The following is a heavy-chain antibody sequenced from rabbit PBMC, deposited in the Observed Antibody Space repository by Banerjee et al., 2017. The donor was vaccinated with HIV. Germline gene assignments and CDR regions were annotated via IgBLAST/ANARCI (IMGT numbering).Heavy chain of an antibody. V-gene: IGHV1S40*01. CDR2: IYTDNGNT. CDR3: ARSSYGSGSGYYTDYFNL. J-gene: IGHJ4*01. CDR1: GFSFSSSYY. Sequence: QSLEESGGDLVKPGASLTLTCTASGFSFSSSYYMCWVRQAPGKGLEWIGCIYTDNGNTYYASWAKGRFTISKTSSTTVTLQMTSLTAADTATYFCARSSYGSGSGYYTDYFNLWGQGTLVTVS. D-gene: IGHD1-1*01.